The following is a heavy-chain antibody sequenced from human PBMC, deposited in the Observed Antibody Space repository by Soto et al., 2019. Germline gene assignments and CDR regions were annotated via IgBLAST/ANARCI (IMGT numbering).Heavy chain of an antibody. Sequence: LRLSCAASGFTFSNAWMSWVRQAPGKGLEWVGRIKSKTDGGTTDYAAPVKGRFTISRDDSKNTLYLQMNSLKTEDTAVYYCTTSPAYMTPAFDIWGQGTMVTASS. CDR3: TTSPAYMTPAFDI. CDR1: GFTFSNAW. D-gene: IGHD2-21*01. J-gene: IGHJ3*02. V-gene: IGHV3-15*01. CDR2: IKSKTDGGTT.